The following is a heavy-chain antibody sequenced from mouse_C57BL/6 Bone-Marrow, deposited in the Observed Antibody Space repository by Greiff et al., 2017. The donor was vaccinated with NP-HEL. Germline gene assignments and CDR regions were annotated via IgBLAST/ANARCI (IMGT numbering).Heavy chain of an antibody. CDR2: IDPSDSYT. CDR3: ARDSPDY. D-gene: IGHD3-2*01. J-gene: IGHJ2*01. CDR1: GYTFTSYW. Sequence: VQLQQPGAELVKPGASVKLSCKASGYTFTSYWMQWVKQRPGKGLEWIGEIDPSDSYTNYNQKFKGKATLTVDTASSTAYMQLSSLTSEDSAVYYCARDSPDYWGQGTTLTVSS. V-gene: IGHV1-50*01.